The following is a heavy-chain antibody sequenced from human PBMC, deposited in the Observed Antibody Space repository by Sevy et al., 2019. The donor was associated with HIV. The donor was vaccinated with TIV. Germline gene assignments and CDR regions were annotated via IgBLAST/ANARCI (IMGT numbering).Heavy chain of an antibody. CDR1: GFTFSSYA. J-gene: IGHJ4*02. D-gene: IGHD2-15*01. CDR3: ARDQGAVVFVAATLFEY. Sequence: GGSLRLSCAASGFTFSSYAMHWVRQAPGKGLEWVAVISYDGSNKYYADSVKGRFTISRDNSKNTLYLEMNSLRTEDTAVYYCARDQGAVVFVAATLFEYWGQGTLVTVSS. CDR2: ISYDGSNK. V-gene: IGHV3-30*04.